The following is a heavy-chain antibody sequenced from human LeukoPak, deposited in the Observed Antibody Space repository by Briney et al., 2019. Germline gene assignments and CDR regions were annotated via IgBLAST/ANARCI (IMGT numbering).Heavy chain of an antibody. CDR3: ARAGYYDSSGYSGNGFDP. CDR1: GGTFSSYA. V-gene: IGHV1-69*05. CDR2: IIPIFGTA. D-gene: IGHD3-22*01. Sequence: SVKVSCKASGGTFSSYAISWVRQAPGQGLEWMGGIIPIFGTANYAQKFQGRVTITTDESTSTAYMELSSLRSEDTAVYYCARAGYYDSSGYSGNGFDPRGQGTLVTVSS. J-gene: IGHJ5*02.